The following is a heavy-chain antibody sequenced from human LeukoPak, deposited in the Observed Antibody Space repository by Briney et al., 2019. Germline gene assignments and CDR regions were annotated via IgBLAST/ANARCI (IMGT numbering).Heavy chain of an antibody. Sequence: PSQTLSLTCAVSGGSISSGGYSWSWIRQPPGKGLEWIVYIYHSGSTYYNPSLKSRVTISVDRSKNQFSLKLSSVTAADTAVYYCARALLTHNSSHLYYYYGMDVWGQGTTVTVSS. V-gene: IGHV4-30-2*01. CDR2: IYHSGST. CDR3: ARALLTHNSSHLYYYYGMDV. J-gene: IGHJ6*02. D-gene: IGHD1-1*01. CDR1: GGSISSGGYS.